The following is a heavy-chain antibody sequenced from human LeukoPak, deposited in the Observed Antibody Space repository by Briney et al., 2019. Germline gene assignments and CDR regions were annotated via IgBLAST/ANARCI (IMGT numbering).Heavy chain of an antibody. CDR3: AREINSGSYYTYYYYYYMDV. CDR1: GGSISSGGYY. CDR2: IYYSGRT. J-gene: IGHJ6*03. D-gene: IGHD1-26*01. Sequence: SSQTLSLTCTVSGGSISSGGYYWSWNPQHPGKGLEGIGYIYYSGRTYYNPSLKSRVTISVDTSKNQFSLKLSSVTAADTAVYYCAREINSGSYYTYYYYYYMDVWGKGTTVTVSS. V-gene: IGHV4-31*03.